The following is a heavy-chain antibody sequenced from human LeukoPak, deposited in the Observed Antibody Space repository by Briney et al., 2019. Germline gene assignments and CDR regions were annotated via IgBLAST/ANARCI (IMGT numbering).Heavy chain of an antibody. CDR1: GFTFSGSA. J-gene: IGHJ5*02. V-gene: IGHV3-73*01. Sequence: GGSLRLSCAASGFTFSGSAVHWARQSSGKGLEWVGHIDKKDNLYATAYAESVKGRFTISRDDSKDTAFLHMDSLKTEDTALYYCTRDRGTYNWFDPWGQGTLVTVSS. CDR3: TRDRGTYNWFDP. D-gene: IGHD2-15*01. CDR2: IDKKDNLYAT.